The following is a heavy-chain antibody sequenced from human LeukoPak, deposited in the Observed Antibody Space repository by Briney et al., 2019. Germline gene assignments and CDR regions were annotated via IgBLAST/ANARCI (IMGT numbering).Heavy chain of an antibody. Sequence: GGSLRLSCAASGFTFDDYAMHWVRQAPGKGLEWVSGISWNSGSIGYADSVKGRFTISRDNAKNSLYLQMNSLRAEDTAVYYCAKDEARGYCSSTSCSPLDYWGQGTLVTVSS. V-gene: IGHV3-9*01. CDR1: GFTFDDYA. D-gene: IGHD2-2*01. CDR2: ISWNSGSI. CDR3: AKDEARGYCSSTSCSPLDY. J-gene: IGHJ4*02.